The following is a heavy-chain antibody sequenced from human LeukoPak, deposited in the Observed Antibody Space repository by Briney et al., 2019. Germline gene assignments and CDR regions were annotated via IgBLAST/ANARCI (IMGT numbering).Heavy chain of an antibody. CDR3: ARAQLQLSLTQHYFDY. CDR2: INPSGGST. D-gene: IGHD1-1*01. V-gene: IGHV1-46*01. Sequence: ASVKVSCKASGYTFINYYIHWVRQAPGQGLEWMGMINPSGGSTSYAQKFRGSVTMTRDTSTSTVYMELSSLRSEDTAVYYCARAQLQLSLTQHYFDYWGQGTLVTVSS. J-gene: IGHJ4*02. CDR1: GYTFINYY.